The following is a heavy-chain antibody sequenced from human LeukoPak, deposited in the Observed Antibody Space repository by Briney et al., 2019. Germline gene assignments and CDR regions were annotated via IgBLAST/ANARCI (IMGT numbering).Heavy chain of an antibody. Sequence: PGGSLRLSCAASGFTFSSYVVSWVRQAPGKGLEWVSLISGNDGSTYDADSVKGRFTISRDNSKNTLYLQMSSLRADDTAVYYCARRSVTTIDYWGQGTLVTVSS. D-gene: IGHD4-17*01. CDR3: ARRSVTTIDY. CDR1: GFTFSSYV. J-gene: IGHJ4*02. CDR2: ISGNDGST. V-gene: IGHV3-23*01.